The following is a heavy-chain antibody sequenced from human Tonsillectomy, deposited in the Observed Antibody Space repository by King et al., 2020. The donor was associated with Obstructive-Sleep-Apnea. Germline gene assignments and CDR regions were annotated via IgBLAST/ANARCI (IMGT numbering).Heavy chain of an antibody. J-gene: IGHJ5*02. V-gene: IGHV1-2*04. CDR1: GYTFTGYY. D-gene: IGHD6-13*01. CDR3: ARECVAAAGTGRNWFDP. CDR2: INPNSGGT. Sequence: QLVQSGAEVKKPGASVKVSCKASGYTFTGYYMHWVRQAPGQGLEWMGWINPNSGGTNYAQKFQGWVTMTRDTSISTAYMELSRLRSDDTAVYYSARECVAAAGTGRNWFDPWGQGTLVTVSS.